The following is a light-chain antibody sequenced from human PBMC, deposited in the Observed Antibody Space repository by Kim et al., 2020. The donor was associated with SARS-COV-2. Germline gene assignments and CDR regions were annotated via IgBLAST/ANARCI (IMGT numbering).Light chain of an antibody. V-gene: IGKV1-39*01. CDR1: QSVSGW. CDR3: QQSYSFPRT. J-gene: IGKJ1*01. Sequence: DIQMTQSPSSLSASVGDRVTITCRASQSVSGWLNWYQQKPGKAPQLLVYRTSKLKVGVPPRFSGSASGTDFTLTINPLQPEDFATYYCQQSYSFPRTFGQGTKVDIK. CDR2: RTS.